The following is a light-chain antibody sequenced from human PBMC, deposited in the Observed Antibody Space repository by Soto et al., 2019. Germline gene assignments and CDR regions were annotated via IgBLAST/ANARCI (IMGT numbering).Light chain of an antibody. CDR3: QQYDNWPLLS. CDR1: QSIRVN. J-gene: IGKJ4*01. V-gene: IGKV3D-15*01. Sequence: EILMTQSPATLSVSPGERVTLSCRASQSIRVNLAWYQQKPGQAPRILIYGASTRATGIPARFSGSGSGTEFTLTISSLQSEDSAVYYCQQYDNWPLLSFGGGTKVEIK. CDR2: GAS.